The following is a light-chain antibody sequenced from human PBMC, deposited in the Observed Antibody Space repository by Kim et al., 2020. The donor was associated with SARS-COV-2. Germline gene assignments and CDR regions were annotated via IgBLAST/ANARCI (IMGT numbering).Light chain of an antibody. J-gene: IGKJ2*01. CDR3: RQSYSTPPT. V-gene: IGKV1-39*01. CDR1: QSISSY. CDR2: AAS. Sequence: DIQMTQSPSSLSASVGDRVTITCRASQSISSYLNWYQQKPGKAPKLLIYAASSLQSGVPSRFSGSGSGTDFTLTISSLQPEDFATYTCRQSYSTPPTFGQGTKLEI.